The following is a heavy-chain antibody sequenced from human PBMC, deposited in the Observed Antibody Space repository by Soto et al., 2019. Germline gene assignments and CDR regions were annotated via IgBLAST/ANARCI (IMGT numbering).Heavy chain of an antibody. CDR2: IKQDGSEK. Sequence: GGSLRLSCAASGFTFSSYWMSWVRQAPGKGLEWVANIKQDGSEKYYVDSVKGRFTISRDNAKNSLYLQMNSLRAEDTAVYYCARAGIAARPNYYYYMDVWGKGTTVTVSS. D-gene: IGHD6-6*01. V-gene: IGHV3-7*03. CDR3: ARAGIAARPNYYYYMDV. CDR1: GFTFSSYW. J-gene: IGHJ6*03.